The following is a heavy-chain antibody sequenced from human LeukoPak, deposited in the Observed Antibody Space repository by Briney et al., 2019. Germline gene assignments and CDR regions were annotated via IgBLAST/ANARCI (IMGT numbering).Heavy chain of an antibody. Sequence: ASVKVSCKASGYTFTGYYVHWVRQAPGQGLEWTGWINPNSGGTDYAQKFQGRVTMTRDTSISTAYMELSGLRSDDTAMYYCARGPIQLWPYRFDYWGQGTLVTVSS. CDR2: INPNSGGT. V-gene: IGHV1-2*02. CDR3: ARGPIQLWPYRFDY. CDR1: GYTFTGYY. D-gene: IGHD5-18*01. J-gene: IGHJ4*02.